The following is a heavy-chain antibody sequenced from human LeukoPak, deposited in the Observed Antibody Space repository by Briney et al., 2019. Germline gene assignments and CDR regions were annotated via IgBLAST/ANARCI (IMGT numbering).Heavy chain of an antibody. V-gene: IGHV1-58*02. CDR3: ARAGIPGYCTNVTCSNWLDP. CDR1: GFTFTSSA. Sequence: SVKVSCTASGFTFTSSAMQWVRQARGQRLEWIGWIVVGSGNTNYAQKFQERVTITRDMSTSTAYMELSSLRSEDTAVYYCARAGIPGYCTNVTCSNWLDPWGQGTLVTVSS. J-gene: IGHJ5*02. D-gene: IGHD2-8*01. CDR2: IVVGSGNT.